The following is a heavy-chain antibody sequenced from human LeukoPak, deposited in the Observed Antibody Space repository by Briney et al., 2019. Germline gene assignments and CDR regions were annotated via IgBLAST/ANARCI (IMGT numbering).Heavy chain of an antibody. CDR1: GFTFSSYA. CDR3: AKDRGGRTYFDY. J-gene: IGHJ4*02. D-gene: IGHD3-16*01. Sequence: GGSLRLSCSASGFTFSSYAMSWVRQAPGKGLEWVSAISGSGGSTYYADSVKGRFTISRDNSKNTLYLQMNSLRAEDTAVYYCAKDRGGRTYFDYWGQGTLVTVSS. V-gene: IGHV3-23*01. CDR2: ISGSGGST.